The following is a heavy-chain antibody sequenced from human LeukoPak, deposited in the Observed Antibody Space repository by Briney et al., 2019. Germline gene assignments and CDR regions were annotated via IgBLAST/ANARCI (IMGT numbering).Heavy chain of an antibody. CDR3: ASSITMTVVAFDY. CDR2: ISSSGTTI. CDR1: GFTFSDHY. J-gene: IGHJ4*02. Sequence: TGGSLRLSCAASGFTFSDHYMTWIRQAPGKGLEWVSYISSSGTTIYYADSVKGRFTISRDNAKNTLYLQMNSLRAEDTAVYYCASSITMTVVAFDYWGQGTLVTVSS. V-gene: IGHV3-11*04. D-gene: IGHD3-22*01.